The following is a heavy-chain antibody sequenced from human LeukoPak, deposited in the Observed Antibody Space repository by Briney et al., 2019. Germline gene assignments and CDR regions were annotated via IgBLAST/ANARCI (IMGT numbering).Heavy chain of an antibody. Sequence: SETLSLTCTVSGGSISSGDYYWSWIRQPPGNGLEWIGYIYYSGSTYCNPSPKSRVTISVDTSKNQFSLKLSSVTAADTAVYYCARVDVVGEYYFDYWGQGTLVTVSS. V-gene: IGHV4-30-4*01. CDR2: IYYSGST. CDR3: ARVDVVGEYYFDY. CDR1: GGSISSGDYY. J-gene: IGHJ4*02. D-gene: IGHD2-15*01.